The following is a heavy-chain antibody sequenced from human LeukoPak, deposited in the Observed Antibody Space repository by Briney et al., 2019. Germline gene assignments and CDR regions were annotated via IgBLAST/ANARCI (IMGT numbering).Heavy chain of an antibody. J-gene: IGHJ4*02. CDR1: GYTFTSYD. V-gene: IGHV1-18*01. CDR3: ARDHPYYYDSSGYYYPIDY. CDR2: ISAYNGNT. D-gene: IGHD3-22*01. Sequence: ASVKVSCKASGYTFTSYDINWVRQATGQGLEWMGWISAYNGNTNYAQKLQGRVTMTTDTSTSTAYMELRSLRSDDTAVYYCARDHPYYYDSSGYYYPIDYWGQGTLVTVSS.